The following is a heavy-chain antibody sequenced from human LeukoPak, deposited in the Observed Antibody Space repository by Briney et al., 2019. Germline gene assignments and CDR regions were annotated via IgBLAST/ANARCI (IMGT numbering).Heavy chain of an antibody. V-gene: IGHV1-2*02. D-gene: IGHD2-15*01. J-gene: IGHJ4*02. Sequence: ASVKVSCKASGYTFTGYYIHWVRQAPGQGLEWMGWINPNSGGTSYAQKFQGRVTMTRDTSISTAYMELSRLRSDDTALYYCVRIYCSGGSCYSFDYWGQGTLVTVSS. CDR1: GYTFTGYY. CDR3: VRIYCSGGSCYSFDY. CDR2: INPNSGGT.